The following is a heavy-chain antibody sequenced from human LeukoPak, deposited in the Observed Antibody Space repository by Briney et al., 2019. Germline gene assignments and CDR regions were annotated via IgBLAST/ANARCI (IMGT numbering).Heavy chain of an antibody. Sequence: SVKVSCKASGGTFSSYAISWVRQAPGQGLEWMGRIIPIFGIANYAQKFQGRVTITADKSTSTAYMELSSLRSEDTAVYYCATFVVAAPENTNFDYWGQGTLVTVSS. V-gene: IGHV1-69*04. CDR3: ATFVVAAPENTNFDY. CDR2: IIPIFGIA. J-gene: IGHJ4*02. D-gene: IGHD2-15*01. CDR1: GGTFSSYA.